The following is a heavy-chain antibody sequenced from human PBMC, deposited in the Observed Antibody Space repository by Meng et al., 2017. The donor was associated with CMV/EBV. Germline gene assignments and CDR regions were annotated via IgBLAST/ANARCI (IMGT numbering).Heavy chain of an antibody. CDR3: ARASGLWSGYYAVEYYYYGMDV. V-gene: IGHV1-69*02. J-gene: IGHJ6*02. D-gene: IGHD3-3*01. Sequence: KISCAASGFTFSSYTISWVRQAPGQGLEWMGRIIPILGIANYAQKFQGRVTITADKSTSTAYMELSSLRSEDTAVYYCARASGLWSGYYAVEYYYYGMDVWGQGTTVTVSS. CDR1: GFTFSSYT. CDR2: IIPILGIA.